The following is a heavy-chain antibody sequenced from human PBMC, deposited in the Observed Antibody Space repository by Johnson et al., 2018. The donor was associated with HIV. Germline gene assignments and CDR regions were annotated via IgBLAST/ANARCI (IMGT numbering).Heavy chain of an antibody. CDR2: IDTEGSGT. J-gene: IGHJ3*01. CDR1: GFTFSTNW. Sequence: VQLVESGGDLVQPGGSLRLSCVGSGFTFSTNWMHWVRQAPGKGLVWVSRIDTEGSGTTYADSVKGRFTISRDNAKNTVYLQMISLRAEDMAVYYCARSRWADDAFDGWGQGTMVTVSS. V-gene: IGHV3-74*03. D-gene: IGHD1-26*01. CDR3: ARSRWADDAFDG.